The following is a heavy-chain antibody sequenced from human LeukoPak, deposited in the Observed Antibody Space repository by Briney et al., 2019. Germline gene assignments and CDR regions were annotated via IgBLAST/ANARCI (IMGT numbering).Heavy chain of an antibody. CDR1: GFTFSNFG. CDR3: AKDTPVDT. J-gene: IGHJ5*02. CDR2: IRYDGSNE. Sequence: GGSLRLSCAASGFTFSNFGMHWIRQAPGKGLEWVSFIRYDGSNEYYADSVKGRFAISRDNSKNTVYLQMNSLRAEETAIYYCAKDTPVDTWGQGTLVTVSS. V-gene: IGHV3-30*02.